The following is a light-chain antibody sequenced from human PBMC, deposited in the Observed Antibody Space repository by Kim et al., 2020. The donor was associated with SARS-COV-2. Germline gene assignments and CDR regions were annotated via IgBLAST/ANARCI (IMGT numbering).Light chain of an antibody. CDR2: DVS. Sequence: GQPITISRTGTRSDIGKPNLASWYQQHPRKAPRLTIFDVSKRPSGVSNRFSGSKSGNTASLTISGLQSEDEADYYCCSYAGSTTWVFGGGTKVTVL. J-gene: IGLJ3*02. CDR3: CSYAGSTTWV. CDR1: RSDIGKPNL. V-gene: IGLV2-23*02.